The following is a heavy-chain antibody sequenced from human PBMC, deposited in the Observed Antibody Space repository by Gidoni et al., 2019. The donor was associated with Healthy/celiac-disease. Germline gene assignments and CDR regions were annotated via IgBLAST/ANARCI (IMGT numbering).Heavy chain of an antibody. CDR2: INHSGST. V-gene: IGHV4-34*01. D-gene: IGHD6-19*01. Sequence: QVQLQQWGAGLLKPSETLSLIGAVYGGSFSDYYWNWIRQPPGKGLEWIGEINHSGSTNDNPSLKSRVTISVDTSKNQFSLKLRSVTAADTAVYYCARWRSSGWKYFDYWGQGTLVTVSS. CDR3: ARWRSSGWKYFDY. CDR1: GGSFSDYY. J-gene: IGHJ4*02.